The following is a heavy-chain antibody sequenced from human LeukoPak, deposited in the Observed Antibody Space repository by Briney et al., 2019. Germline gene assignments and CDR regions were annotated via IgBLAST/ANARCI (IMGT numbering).Heavy chain of an antibody. J-gene: IGHJ4*02. CDR2: MNPNSGNT. V-gene: IGHV1-8*01. D-gene: IGHD3-16*02. Sequence: ASVKVSCKASGYTFASYDINWVRQATGQGLEWMGWMNPNSGNTGYAQKFQGRVTMTRNTSISTAYMELSSLRSEDTAVYYCARDYVGFYDYVWGSYRNVEFDYWGQGTLVTVPS. CDR1: GYTFASYD. CDR3: ARDYVGFYDYVWGSYRNVEFDY.